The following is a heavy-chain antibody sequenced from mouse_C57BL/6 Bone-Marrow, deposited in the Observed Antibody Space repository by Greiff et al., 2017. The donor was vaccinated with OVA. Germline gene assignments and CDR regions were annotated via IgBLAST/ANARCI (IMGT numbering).Heavy chain of an antibody. D-gene: IGHD1-1*01. J-gene: IGHJ3*01. CDR3: TTYYGSSSAWFAY. CDR1: GFNIKDDY. V-gene: IGHV14-4*01. Sequence: EVQLQESGAELVRPGASVKLSCTASGFNIKDDYMHWVKQRPEQGLEWIGWIDPENGDTEYASKFQGKATITADTSSNTAYLQLSSLTSEDTAVYYCTTYYGSSSAWFAYWGQGTLVTVSA. CDR2: IDPENGDT.